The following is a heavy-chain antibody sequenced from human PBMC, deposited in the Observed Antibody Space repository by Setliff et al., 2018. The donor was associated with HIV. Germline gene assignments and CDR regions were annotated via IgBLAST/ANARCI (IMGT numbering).Heavy chain of an antibody. CDR1: GYTFPDYY. Sequence: GASVKVSCKASGYTFPDYYIQWVRQAPGKGLEWMGLIDPDRGDTVYAEKFQGRVTITADRSIDIAYMKLSSLTSEDTAMYFCAWGTQRPIDSWGQGTLVTVSS. J-gene: IGHJ4*02. CDR3: AWGTQRPIDS. CDR2: IDPDRGDT. D-gene: IGHD3-16*01. V-gene: IGHV1-69-2*01.